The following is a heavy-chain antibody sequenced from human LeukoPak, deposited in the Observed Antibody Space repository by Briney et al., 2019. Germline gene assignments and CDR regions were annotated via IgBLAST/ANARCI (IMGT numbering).Heavy chain of an antibody. Sequence: GGSLRLSCAASGFTFSSYSMNWVRQAPGKGLEWVANIKQDGSEKYYVDSVKGRFTISRDNAKNSLYLQMNSLRAEDTAVYYCARDVDTIFGVVIIGPYYFDYWGQGTLVTVSS. CDR3: ARDVDTIFGVVIIGPYYFDY. D-gene: IGHD3-3*01. CDR1: GFTFSSYS. V-gene: IGHV3-7*01. J-gene: IGHJ4*02. CDR2: IKQDGSEK.